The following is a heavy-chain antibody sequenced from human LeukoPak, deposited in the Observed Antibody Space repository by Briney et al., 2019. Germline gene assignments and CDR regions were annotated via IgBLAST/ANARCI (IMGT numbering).Heavy chain of an antibody. V-gene: IGHV3-48*03. CDR2: INSGGSTV. D-gene: IGHD1-1*01. CDR1: GFTFSSYE. CDR3: ARGLGRAYHYYCMDV. J-gene: IGHJ6*03. Sequence: GGSLRLSCAASGFTFSSYEMNWVRQAPGKGLEWVSCINSGGSTVYYADSVKGRFTISRDNAKNSLYLQMNSLRAEDTAVYYCARGLGRAYHYYCMDVWGKGTMVTVSS.